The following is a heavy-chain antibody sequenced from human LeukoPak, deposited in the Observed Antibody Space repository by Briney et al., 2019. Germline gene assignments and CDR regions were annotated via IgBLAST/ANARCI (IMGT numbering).Heavy chain of an antibody. CDR2: ISDSGGST. Sequence: GGTLRLSCAASGFTFSSYGMSWVRQAPGKGLEWVSAISDSGGSTYYADSVKGRFTISRDNYKSTVYLQMNSLRADDTAVYYCAKDDAWLQFDDWGQGTLVTVSS. V-gene: IGHV3-23*01. D-gene: IGHD5-24*01. J-gene: IGHJ4*02. CDR1: GFTFSSYG. CDR3: AKDDAWLQFDD.